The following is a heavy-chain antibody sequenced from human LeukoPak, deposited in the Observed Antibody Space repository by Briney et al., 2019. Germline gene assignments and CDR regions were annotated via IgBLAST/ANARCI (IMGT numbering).Heavy chain of an antibody. CDR2: ISSSGSTI. V-gene: IGHV3-11*01. CDR3: ARDRRIAAAGWYFDL. D-gene: IGHD6-13*01. CDR1: GFTFSDYY. J-gene: IGHJ2*01. Sequence: GGSLRLSCAASGFTFSDYYMSWIRQAPGKGLEWVSYISSSGSTIYYADSVKGRFTISRDNAKNSLYLQMNGLRAEDTAVYYCARDRRIAAAGWYFDLWGRGTLVTVSS.